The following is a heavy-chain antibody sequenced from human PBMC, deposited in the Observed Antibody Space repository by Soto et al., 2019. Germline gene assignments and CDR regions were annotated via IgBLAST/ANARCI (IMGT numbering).Heavy chain of an antibody. J-gene: IGHJ4*02. CDR2: FRTGGDDGTT. D-gene: IGHD3-10*01. CDR3: AKKVNSGPGSQYFDY. Sequence: PGGSLRLSCAASGFTFSSYSMSWVRQAPGKGLEWVSGFRTGGDDGTTYYADSVKGRFTISRDNSKNTLFLQMNSLRAEDTAIYYCAKKVNSGPGSQYFDYWGQGTLVNRLL. CDR1: GFTFSSYS. V-gene: IGHV3-23*01.